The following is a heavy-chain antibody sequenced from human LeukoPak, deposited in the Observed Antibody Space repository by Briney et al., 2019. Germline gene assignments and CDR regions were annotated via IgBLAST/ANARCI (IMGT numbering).Heavy chain of an antibody. J-gene: IGHJ4*02. V-gene: IGHV1-2*06. Sequence: GASVKVSCKASGYTFTGYYMHWVRQAPGQGLEWMGRINPNSGGTNYAQKFQGRVTITRDTSISTAYMELSRLTSDDTAVYYCARGDGEAAPPGGYWGQGTLVTVSS. D-gene: IGHD2-15*01. CDR3: ARGDGEAAPPGGY. CDR2: INPNSGGT. CDR1: GYTFTGYY.